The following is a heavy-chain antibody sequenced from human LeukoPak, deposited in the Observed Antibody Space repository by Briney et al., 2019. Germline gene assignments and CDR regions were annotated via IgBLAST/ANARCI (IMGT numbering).Heavy chain of an antibody. CDR3: ARAYSGSYDRLDY. Sequence: PGGSLRLSCAASGFTFSHYGMHWVRQAPGKGLQWAAIIWYDGSNKYYAESVMGRFTISRDNYKNTVYLQMNSLRAEDTSMYYCARAYSGSYDRLDYWGQGTLVTVSS. CDR1: GFTFSHYG. V-gene: IGHV3-33*01. J-gene: IGHJ4*02. D-gene: IGHD1-26*01. CDR2: IWYDGSNK.